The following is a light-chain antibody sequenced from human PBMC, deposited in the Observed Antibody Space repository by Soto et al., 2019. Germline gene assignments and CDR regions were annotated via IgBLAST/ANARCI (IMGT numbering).Light chain of an antibody. J-gene: IGKJ2*01. CDR2: GSY. Sequence: EIVLTQSPGTLSLSPGETATLSCRASQSVSSSYLAWYQQKPGQAPRLLLYGSYCRATGIADRFSGSGSGTDFTLSISRLEPEDFAVYYCQQYSSSYDTSLYTFGQGTKVEIK. CDR3: QQYSSSYDTSLYT. V-gene: IGKV3-20*01. CDR1: QSVSSSY.